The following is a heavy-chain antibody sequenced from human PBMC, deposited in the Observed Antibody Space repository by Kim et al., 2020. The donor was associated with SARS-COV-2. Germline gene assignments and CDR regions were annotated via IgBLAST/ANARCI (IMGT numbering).Heavy chain of an antibody. J-gene: IGHJ6*02. CDR1: GFTFDDYA. V-gene: IGHV3-43*02. D-gene: IGHD2-21*02. CDR3: AKDNSCGGDCYPYYYYYGMDG. CDR2: ISGDGGST. Sequence: GGSLRLSCAASGFTFDDYAMHWVRQAPGKGLEWVSLISGDGGSTYYADSVKGRFTISRDNSKNSLYLQMNSLRTEDTALYYCAKDNSCGGDCYPYYYYYGMDGWGHGAPGPVSS.